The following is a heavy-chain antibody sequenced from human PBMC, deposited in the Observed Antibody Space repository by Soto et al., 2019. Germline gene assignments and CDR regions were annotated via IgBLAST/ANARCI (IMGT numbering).Heavy chain of an antibody. V-gene: IGHV3-74*01. CDR1: GFTPSGRS. CDR2: IDNAGTDS. Sequence: EVQLVESGGGLVQPGGSLRLSCAASGFTPSGRSMHWVRQAPGKGLVWVSGIDNAGTDSTYADSVKGRFTSSRDNAKNMLYLQMNSLRVEDTAVYYCARGCFGPDVWGKGTTVTVSS. CDR3: ARGCFGPDV. J-gene: IGHJ6*04. D-gene: IGHD3-10*01.